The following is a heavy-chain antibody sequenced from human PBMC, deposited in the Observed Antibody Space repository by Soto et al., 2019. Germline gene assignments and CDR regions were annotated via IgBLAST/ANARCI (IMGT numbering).Heavy chain of an antibody. Sequence: PGGSLRLSCAASGFTFSSYAMSWVRQAPGKGVEWVSAISGSGGSTYYADSVKGRFTISRDNSKNTLYLQMNSLRAEDMAVYYCAKGGTLRSGMDVWGQGTTVTVSS. V-gene: IGHV3-23*01. CDR2: ISGSGGST. J-gene: IGHJ6*02. CDR1: GFTFSSYA. CDR3: AKGGTLRSGMDV. D-gene: IGHD5-12*01.